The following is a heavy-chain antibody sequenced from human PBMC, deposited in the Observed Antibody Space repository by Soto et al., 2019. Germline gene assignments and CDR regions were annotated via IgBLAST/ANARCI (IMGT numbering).Heavy chain of an antibody. CDR3: AKVIYPETAVIYYLDY. V-gene: IGHV3-23*01. D-gene: IGHD3-16*02. CDR2: ISGSGGST. Sequence: PVGSLRLSCAASVFTFSSYAMGCVRHSPGKGLEWVSAISGSGGSTYYADSVKGRFAISRDNYKNTLYLQMNSLRAEDTAVYYCAKVIYPETAVIYYLDYWGQGTPVNVSS. CDR1: VFTFSSYA. J-gene: IGHJ4*02.